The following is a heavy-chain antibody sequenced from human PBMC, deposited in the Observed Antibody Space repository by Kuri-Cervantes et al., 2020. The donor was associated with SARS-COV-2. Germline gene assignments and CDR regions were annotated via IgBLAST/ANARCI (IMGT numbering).Heavy chain of an antibody. CDR2: ISYDGSNK. CDR3: ARDHYVDIVATIFIGGFTIDYYMDV. Sequence: GESLKISCVASGFTFSAYTLNWVRQAPGKGLEWVALISYDGSNKFYADSVKGRFTISRDNSKNTLYLQMNSLRAEDTAVYYCARDHYVDIVATIFIGGFTIDYYMDVWGKGTTVTVSS. CDR1: GFTFSAYT. D-gene: IGHD5-12*01. V-gene: IGHV3-30*03. J-gene: IGHJ6*03.